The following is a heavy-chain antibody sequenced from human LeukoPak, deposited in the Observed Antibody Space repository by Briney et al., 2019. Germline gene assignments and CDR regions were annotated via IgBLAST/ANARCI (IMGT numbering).Heavy chain of an antibody. CDR1: GGSFSGYY. CDR3: ARVIRYFDYYYYYGMDV. J-gene: IGHJ6*02. D-gene: IGHD3-9*01. V-gene: IGHV4-34*01. Sequence: SETLSLTCAVYGGSFSGYYWSWIRQPPGKGLEWIGEINHSGSTNYNPSLKSRVTISVDTSKNQFSLKLSSVIAADTAVYYCARVIRYFDYYYYYGMDVWGQGTTVTVSS. CDR2: INHSGST.